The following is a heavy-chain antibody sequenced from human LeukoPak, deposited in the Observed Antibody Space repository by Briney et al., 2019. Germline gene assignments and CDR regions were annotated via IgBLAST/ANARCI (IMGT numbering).Heavy chain of an antibody. CDR1: GFTFTSCA. V-gene: IGHV1-58*02. J-gene: IGHJ4*02. D-gene: IGHD5-18*01. Sequence: ASVKVSCKASGFTFTSCAMQWVRQARGQRLEWIGWIVVGSGNTNYAQKFQERVTITRDMSTSTAYMELSSLRSEDTAVYYCAATISGTAMVTSPIVDYWGQGTLVTVSS. CDR3: AATISGTAMVTSPIVDY. CDR2: IVVGSGNT.